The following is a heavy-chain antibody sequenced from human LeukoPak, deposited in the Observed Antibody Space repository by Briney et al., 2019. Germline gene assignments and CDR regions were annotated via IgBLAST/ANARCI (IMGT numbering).Heavy chain of an antibody. V-gene: IGHV4-38-2*01. J-gene: IGHJ4*02. CDR2: IYHSGIT. D-gene: IGHD3-22*01. Sequence: KPSETLSLTCAVSGYSISSGYYWGWIRQPPGKGLEWIGSIYHSGITYYKPSLKSRVTISVDTSKNQFSLKLSSVTAADTAVYYCARLDYYDSSGYRGDYWGQGTLVTVSS. CDR3: ARLDYYDSSGYRGDY. CDR1: GYSISSGYY.